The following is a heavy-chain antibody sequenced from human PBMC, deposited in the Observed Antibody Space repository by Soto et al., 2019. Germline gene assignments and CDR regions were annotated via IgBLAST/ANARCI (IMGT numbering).Heavy chain of an antibody. CDR2: ISSTTNYI. CDR1: GFTFTSYI. D-gene: IGHD6-19*01. Sequence: GESRRLSWAASGFTFTSYIMNWVRQAPGKGLEWVSSISSTTNYIYYGDSMKGRFTISRDNAKNSLYLEMNSLRAEDTAVYYCARYSSGWSTPNNWFDPWGQGTLVTVSS. V-gene: IGHV3-21*06. J-gene: IGHJ5*02. CDR3: ARYSSGWSTPNNWFDP.